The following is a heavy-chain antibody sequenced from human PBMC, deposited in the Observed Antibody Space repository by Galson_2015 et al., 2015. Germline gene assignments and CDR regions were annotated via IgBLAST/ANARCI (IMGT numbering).Heavy chain of an antibody. Sequence: CAISGDSVSSNSAAWNWIRQSPSRGLEWLGRTYYRSKWYNDYAVSVKSRITINPDTSKNQFSLQLNSVTPEDTAVYYCARDNYGSGSSRALAGGNWFGPWGQGTLVTVSS. CDR2: TYYRSKWYN. CDR3: ARDNYGSGSSRALAGGNWFGP. V-gene: IGHV6-1*01. J-gene: IGHJ5*02. D-gene: IGHD3-10*01. CDR1: GDSVSSNSAA.